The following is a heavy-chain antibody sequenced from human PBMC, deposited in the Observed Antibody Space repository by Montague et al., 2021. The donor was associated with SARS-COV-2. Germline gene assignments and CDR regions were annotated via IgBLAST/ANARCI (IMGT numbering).Heavy chain of an antibody. CDR1: GGSISSYY. Sequence: SETLSLTCSVSGGSISSYYWSWIRQSPGKGLEWIGYIFHSGITDYNPSLKSRVTISVDMSKKQFSLQLNSVTAADSAVYYCARTEYNWNDWFDPWGQGTLVTVSS. D-gene: IGHD1-20*01. J-gene: IGHJ5*02. CDR3: ARTEYNWNDWFDP. CDR2: IFHSGIT. V-gene: IGHV4-59*13.